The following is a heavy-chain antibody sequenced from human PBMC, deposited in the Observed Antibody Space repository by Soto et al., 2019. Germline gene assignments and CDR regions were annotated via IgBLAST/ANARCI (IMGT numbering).Heavy chain of an antibody. Sequence: PGESLKISCRGSGYSFSTYWINWVRQMPGKGLEWMGRIDPSDSYTNYSPSFQGHVTISVDKSISTAYLQWSSLKASDTAMYYCAKSPGYASSWYENWGQGTLVTVSS. CDR1: GYSFSTYW. J-gene: IGHJ4*02. D-gene: IGHD6-13*01. CDR3: AKSPGYASSWYEN. CDR2: IDPSDSYT. V-gene: IGHV5-10-1*01.